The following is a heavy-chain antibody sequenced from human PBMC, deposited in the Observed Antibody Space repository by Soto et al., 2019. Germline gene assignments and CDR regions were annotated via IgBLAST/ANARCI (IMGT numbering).Heavy chain of an antibody. CDR1: GFTFSSYG. CDR2: ISYDGSNK. J-gene: IGHJ4*02. V-gene: IGHV3-30*18. Sequence: QVQLVESGGGVVQPGRSLRLSCAASGFTFSSYGMHWVRQAPGKGLEWVAVISYDGSNKYYADSVKGRFTISRDNSKNTLYLQMNSLRAEDTAVYYCAKALVGVGATGEYFDYWGQGTLVTVSS. CDR3: AKALVGVGATGEYFDY. D-gene: IGHD1-26*01.